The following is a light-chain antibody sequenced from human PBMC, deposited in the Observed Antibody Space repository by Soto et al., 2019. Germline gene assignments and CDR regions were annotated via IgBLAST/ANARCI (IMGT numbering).Light chain of an antibody. V-gene: IGKV3-15*01. CDR3: QQYNDWPPLT. Sequence: EIMMTQSPATVSVSPGERATLSCRASQSIRTNVAWYQQKPGQALRLLIYDASTRATGLSSRFSGSGSGTVFTLTLSSLQSEDVAIYYCQQYNDWPPLTFGAGTRLEI. CDR2: DAS. CDR1: QSIRTN. J-gene: IGKJ4*01.